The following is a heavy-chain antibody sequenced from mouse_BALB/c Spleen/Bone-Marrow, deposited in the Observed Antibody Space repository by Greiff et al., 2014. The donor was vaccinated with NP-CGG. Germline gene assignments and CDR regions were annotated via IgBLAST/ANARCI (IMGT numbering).Heavy chain of an antibody. CDR1: GFTFSNYG. J-gene: IGHJ2*01. CDR2: INSDGGST. D-gene: IGHD2-1*01. Sequence: EVQGVESGGGLVQPGGSLKLSCAASGFTFSNYGMSWVRQTPDKRLELVATINSDGGSTYYPDGVKGRFTIYRDTAKNTLYLQMSSLESEETAMYYCVRGNYGNYVDYFDFWGQGTTLTVSS. V-gene: IGHV5-6-3*01. CDR3: VRGNYGNYVDYFDF.